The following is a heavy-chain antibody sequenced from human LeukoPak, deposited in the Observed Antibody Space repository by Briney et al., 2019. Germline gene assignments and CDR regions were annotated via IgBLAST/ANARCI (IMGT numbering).Heavy chain of an antibody. J-gene: IGHJ6*02. Sequence: KPSETLSLTCTVSGGSISSYYWSWIRQPPGKGLEWIGYIYYSGSTNYNPSLKSRVTISVDTSKNQFSLKLSSVTAADTAVYYCARGDSGYGPGPEDVWGQGTTVTVSS. V-gene: IGHV4-59*01. CDR3: ARGDSGYGPGPEDV. CDR2: IYYSGST. CDR1: GGSISSYY. D-gene: IGHD5-12*01.